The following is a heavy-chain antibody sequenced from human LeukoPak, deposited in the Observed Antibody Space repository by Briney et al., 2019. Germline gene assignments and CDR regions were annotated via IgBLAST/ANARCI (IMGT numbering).Heavy chain of an antibody. Sequence: SVKVSRKASGGTFSSYAISWVRQAPGQGLEWMGGIIPIFGTANYAQKFQGRVTITADESTSTAYMELSSLRSEDTAVYYCARNELGLNYYYYYYMDVWGKGTTVTVSS. CDR1: GGTFSSYA. V-gene: IGHV1-69*01. CDR2: IIPIFGTA. J-gene: IGHJ6*03. CDR3: ARNELGLNYYYYYYMDV. D-gene: IGHD7-27*01.